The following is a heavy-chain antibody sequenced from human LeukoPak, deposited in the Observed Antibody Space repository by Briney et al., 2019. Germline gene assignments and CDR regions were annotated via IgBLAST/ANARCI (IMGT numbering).Heavy chain of an antibody. CDR1: GGSISSGSYY. CDR3: ARVAGATADDY. V-gene: IGHV4-61*02. Sequence: SETLSLTCTVSGGSISSGSYYWSWIRQPAGKGLEWIGRIYTSGTTNYNPSLKSRVTISVDTSKNQFSLRLSSVTAADTAVYYCARVAGATADDYWGQGTLVTASS. J-gene: IGHJ4*02. D-gene: IGHD1-26*01. CDR2: IYTSGTT.